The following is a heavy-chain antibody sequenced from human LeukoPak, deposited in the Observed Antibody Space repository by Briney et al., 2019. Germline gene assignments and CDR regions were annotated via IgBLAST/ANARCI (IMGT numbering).Heavy chain of an antibody. CDR2: ISSSSSYI. J-gene: IGHJ4*02. V-gene: IGHV3-21*01. CDR1: GFTFSSYS. Sequence: PGGSLRLSCAASGFTFSSYSMNWVRQAPGKGLEWVSSISSSSSYIYYADSVKGRFTISRDNAKNSLYLQMNSLRAEDTAVYYCARDRYYDSSGHSYYFDYWGQGTLVTVSS. CDR3: ARDRYYDSSGHSYYFDY. D-gene: IGHD3-22*01.